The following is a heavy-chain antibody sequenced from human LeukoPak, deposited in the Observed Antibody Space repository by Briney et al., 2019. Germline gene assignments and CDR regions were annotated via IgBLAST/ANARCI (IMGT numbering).Heavy chain of an antibody. CDR3: ASKLWFGELFYDY. V-gene: IGHV4-30-4*01. D-gene: IGHD3-10*01. J-gene: IGHJ4*02. Sequence: SETLSLTCTVSGGSISSGDYSWSWIRQPPRKGLEWIGYIYYSGSTYYNPSLKSRVTISVDTSKNQFSLKLSSVTAADMAVYYCASKLWFGELFYDYWGQGTLVTVSS. CDR2: IYYSGST. CDR1: GGSISSGDYS.